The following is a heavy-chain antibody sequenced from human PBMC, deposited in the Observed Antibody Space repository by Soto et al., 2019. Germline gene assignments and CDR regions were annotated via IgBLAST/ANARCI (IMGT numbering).Heavy chain of an antibody. CDR2: INHSGST. CDR3: ARGENVLLWFGESFRFEP. D-gene: IGHD3-10*01. CDR1: GGSFSGYY. J-gene: IGHJ5*02. Sequence: SEALSLTCAVYGGSFSGYYWSWIRQPPGKGLEWIGEINHSGSTNYNPSLKSRVTISVDTSKNQFSLKLSSVTAADTAVYYCARGENVLLWFGESFRFEPWGQGTLVTVSS. V-gene: IGHV4-34*01.